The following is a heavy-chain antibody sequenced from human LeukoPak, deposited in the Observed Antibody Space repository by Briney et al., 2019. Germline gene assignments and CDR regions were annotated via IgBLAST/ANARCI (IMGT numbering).Heavy chain of an antibody. D-gene: IGHD3-9*01. J-gene: IGHJ6*02. CDR2: IVVGSGNT. V-gene: IGHV1-58*02. CDR1: GFTFTSSA. CDR3: AAVETTYDILTGLRDVYYGMDI. Sequence: GTSVKVSCKASGFTFTSSAMQWVRQARGQRLEWIGWIVVGSGNTNYAQKFQERVTITRDMSTSTAYMELSSLRSEDTAVYYCAAVETTYDILTGLRDVYYGMDIWGQGTTVTVSS.